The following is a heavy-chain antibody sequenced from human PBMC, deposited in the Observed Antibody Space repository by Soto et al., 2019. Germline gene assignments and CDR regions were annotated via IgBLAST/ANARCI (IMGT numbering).Heavy chain of an antibody. D-gene: IGHD2-2*01. Sequence: QVQLVQSGAEVKKPGSSVKVSCKASGGTFSSYAISWVRQAPGQGLEWMGGIIPIFGTANYAQKFQGRVTITADESTSTAFMELSSLRSEDTAVYYCARGSPPVDVLVPAAIDYYYYYGMDVWGQGTTVTVSS. V-gene: IGHV1-69*12. CDR2: IIPIFGTA. J-gene: IGHJ6*02. CDR3: ARGSPPVDVLVPAAIDYYYYYGMDV. CDR1: GGTFSSYA.